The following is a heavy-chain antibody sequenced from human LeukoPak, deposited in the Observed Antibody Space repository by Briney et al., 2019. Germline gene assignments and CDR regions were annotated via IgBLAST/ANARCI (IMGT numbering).Heavy chain of an antibody. J-gene: IGHJ4*02. CDR3: TYGDYPLTY. D-gene: IGHD4-17*01. V-gene: IGHV3-66*01. CDR1: GLNVSGNY. CDR2: IYSDGKT. Sequence: GGSLTLSCTASGLNVSGNYWHWVRQAPGKALEWVSIIYSDGKTLYTKSVKGRFTFSRDKSKNTFYLQMNSLRAEDTAVYFCTYGDYPLTYWGQGTLVTVSS.